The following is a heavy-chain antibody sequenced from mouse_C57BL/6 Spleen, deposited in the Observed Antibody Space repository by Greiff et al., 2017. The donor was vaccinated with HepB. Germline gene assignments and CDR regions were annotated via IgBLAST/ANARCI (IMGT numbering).Heavy chain of an antibody. D-gene: IGHD1-1*01. CDR3: ARWTVVFDY. CDR2: INPNNGGT. Sequence: EVQLQQSGPELVKPGASVKISCKASGYTFTDYYMNWVKQSHGKSLEWIGDINPNNGGTSYNQKFKGKATLTVDKSSSTAYMELRSLTSEDSAVYYCARWTVVFDYWGQGTTLTVSS. V-gene: IGHV1-26*01. CDR1: GYTFTDYY. J-gene: IGHJ2*01.